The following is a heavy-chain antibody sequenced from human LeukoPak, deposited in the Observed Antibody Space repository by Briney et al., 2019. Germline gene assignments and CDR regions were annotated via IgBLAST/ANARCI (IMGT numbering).Heavy chain of an antibody. CDR2: TSGDGSIT. CDR1: GFTFSSYR. J-gene: IGHJ5*02. CDR3: VRDAAAACFPKNWFDP. Sequence: GGSLRLSCVASGFTFSSYRMHWVRQAPGKGLVWVSRTSGDGSITTYADSVQGRFSISRDNAKNSLYLQMNSLRAEDTAVYYCVRDAAAACFPKNWFDPWGQGTLVTVSS. V-gene: IGHV3-74*03. D-gene: IGHD6-13*01.